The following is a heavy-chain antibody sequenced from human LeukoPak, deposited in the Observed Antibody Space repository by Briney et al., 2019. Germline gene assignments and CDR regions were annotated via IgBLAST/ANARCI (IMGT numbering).Heavy chain of an antibody. J-gene: IGHJ4*02. CDR2: TYYRSKWFN. V-gene: IGHV6-1*01. Sequence: SQTLSLTCAISGESVSSNSATWTFIRQSPSRGLEWLGRTYYRSKWFNEYAVSVKSRITINTDTSKNQFSLQLTSVTPEDTAMYFCARELGRRGIDYWGQGTLVTVSS. CDR1: GESVSSNSAT. D-gene: IGHD3-10*01. CDR3: ARELGRRGIDY.